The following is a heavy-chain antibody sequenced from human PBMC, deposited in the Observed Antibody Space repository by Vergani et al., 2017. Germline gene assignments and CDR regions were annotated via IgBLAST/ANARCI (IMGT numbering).Heavy chain of an antibody. CDR1: GYTFTGYY. CDR3: ARDHGFGGSYYGDY. V-gene: IGHV1-2*02. J-gene: IGHJ4*02. D-gene: IGHD1-26*01. Sequence: QVQLVQSGAEVKKPGASVKVSCKASGYTFTGYYMHWVRQAPGQGLEWMGWINPNSGGTNYAQKLQGRVTMTTDTSTSTAYMELRSLRSDDTAVYYCARDHGFGGSYYGDYWGQGTLVTVSS. CDR2: INPNSGGT.